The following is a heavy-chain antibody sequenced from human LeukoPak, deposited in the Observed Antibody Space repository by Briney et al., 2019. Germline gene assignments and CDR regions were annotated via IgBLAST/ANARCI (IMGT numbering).Heavy chain of an antibody. CDR3: ARVGFGYSSFRGSPGTYYFDY. D-gene: IGHD6-19*01. Sequence: GGSLRLSCAASGFTFSSYSMNWVRQAPGKGLEWVSYISSSGSTIYYVDSVKGRFTISRGNAKNSLYLQMNSLRAEDTAVYYCARVGFGYSSFRGSPGTYYFDYWGQGTLVTVSS. V-gene: IGHV3-48*04. CDR2: ISSSGSTI. J-gene: IGHJ4*02. CDR1: GFTFSSYS.